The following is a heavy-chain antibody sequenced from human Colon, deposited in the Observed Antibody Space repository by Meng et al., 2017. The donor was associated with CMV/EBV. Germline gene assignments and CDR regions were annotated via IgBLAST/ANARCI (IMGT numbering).Heavy chain of an antibody. Sequence: GESLKISCAASGFTFDDYTMNWVRHAPGKGLEWVALVSWDGGSKRYADSVRGRFTISRNNINNLLVLQLTSLRRDDSALYYCAKQTARSTVTDFDTWGQGTLVTVSS. D-gene: IGHD4-17*01. V-gene: IGHV3-43*01. CDR2: VSWDGGSK. CDR3: AKQTARSTVTDFDT. J-gene: IGHJ4*02. CDR1: GFTFDDYT.